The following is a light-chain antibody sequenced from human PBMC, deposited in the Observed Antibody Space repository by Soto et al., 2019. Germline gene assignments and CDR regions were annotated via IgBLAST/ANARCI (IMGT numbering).Light chain of an antibody. V-gene: IGKV3-15*01. CDR2: GTT. CDR3: QQYNNWPLT. Sequence: ETVMTQSPATLSVSPGERATLSCRASQSVSTNLAWYQQKPGQAPRLLIYGTTTRATGIPARSSGSGSGTEFTLTISSLQSEDFSVYYCQQYNNWPLTFGGGTRVEIK. CDR1: QSVSTN. J-gene: IGKJ4*01.